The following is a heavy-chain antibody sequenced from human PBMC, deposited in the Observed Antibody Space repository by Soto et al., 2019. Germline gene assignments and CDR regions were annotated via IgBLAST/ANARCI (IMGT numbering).Heavy chain of an antibody. CDR2: ISGSGGST. CDR3: AKRPYYDILTGYHFDY. Sequence: GGSLRLSCAASGFTFSSYAMSWVRQAPGKGLEWVSAISGSGGSTYYADSVKGRFTISRDNSKNTLYLQMNSLRAEDTAVYYCAKRPYYDILTGYHFDYWGQGTLVTVSS. D-gene: IGHD3-9*01. CDR1: GFTFSSYA. V-gene: IGHV3-23*01. J-gene: IGHJ4*02.